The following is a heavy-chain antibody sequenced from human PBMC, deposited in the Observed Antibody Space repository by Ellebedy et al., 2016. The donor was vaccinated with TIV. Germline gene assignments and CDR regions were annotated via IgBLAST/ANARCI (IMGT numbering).Heavy chain of an antibody. D-gene: IGHD1-14*01. J-gene: IGHJ4*02. V-gene: IGHV4-59*01. CDR2: IYYSGST. CDR1: YDSISSYY. Sequence: MPSETLSLTCTVSYDSISSYYWSWIRQPPGKGLEWIGYIYYSGSTNYNPSLKSRVTIELGTSKNQLSLKMSSVTASDTAVYYCATGPNQDFFDYWGQGTLVTVSS. CDR3: ATGPNQDFFDY.